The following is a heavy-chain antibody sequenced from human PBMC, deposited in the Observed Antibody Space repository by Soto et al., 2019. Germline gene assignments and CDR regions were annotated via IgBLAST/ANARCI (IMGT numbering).Heavy chain of an antibody. CDR2: IYYSGCT. D-gene: IGHD3-16*01. Sequence: SEPQSHTCTVSGGNIISRSFHRGRIRKPPGKGLEWIGSIYYSGCTYYSPSLKSRVTISVDTSKNQFSLKLSSVAAADTAVYYFPERERTPGTVWVLAPLVQGTLDTGSS. J-gene: IGHJ5*02. V-gene: IGHV4-39*01. CDR3: PERERTPGTVWVLAP. CDR1: GGNIISRSFH.